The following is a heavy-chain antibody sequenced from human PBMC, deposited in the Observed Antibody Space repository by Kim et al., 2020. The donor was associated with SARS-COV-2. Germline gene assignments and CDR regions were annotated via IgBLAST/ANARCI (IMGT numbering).Heavy chain of an antibody. D-gene: IGHD3-10*01. CDR1: GGSISSSSYY. Sequence: SETLSLTCTVSGGSISSSSYYWGWIRQPPGKGLEWIGSIYYSGSTYYNPSLKSRVTISVDTSKNQFSLKLSSVTAADTAVYYCARQTSYYYGSGSSYYFDYWGQGTLVTVSS. J-gene: IGHJ4*02. CDR3: ARQTSYYYGSGSSYYFDY. CDR2: IYYSGST. V-gene: IGHV4-39*01.